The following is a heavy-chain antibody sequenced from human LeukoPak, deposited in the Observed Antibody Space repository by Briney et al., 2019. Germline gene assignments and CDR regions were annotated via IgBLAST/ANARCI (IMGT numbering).Heavy chain of an antibody. CDR2: IIPVFGTA. V-gene: IGHV1-69*13. J-gene: IGHJ6*02. Sequence: SVKVSCKASGGTFSSYAISWVRQAPGQGLEWMGGIIPVFGTANYAQKFQGRVTITADESTSTAYMELSSLRSEDTAVYYCARGVVVPAAMVVRDYYYYGMDVWGQGTTVTVSS. D-gene: IGHD2-2*01. CDR3: ARGVVVPAAMVVRDYYYYGMDV. CDR1: GGTFSSYA.